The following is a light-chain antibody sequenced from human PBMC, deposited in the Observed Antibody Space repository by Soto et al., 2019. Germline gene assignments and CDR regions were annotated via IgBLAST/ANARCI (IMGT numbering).Light chain of an antibody. V-gene: IGKV3-15*01. CDR1: HSISDT. CDR2: GSS. Sequence: EIVMTQSPATLSVSPGERATLSCRASHSISDTLAWYQQKPGQAPRLLIFGSSTRAPGIPARFSASGSGTEFTLTISRLQPEDFATYYCQQLNSYPITFGQGTRLEI. CDR3: QQLNSYPIT. J-gene: IGKJ5*01.